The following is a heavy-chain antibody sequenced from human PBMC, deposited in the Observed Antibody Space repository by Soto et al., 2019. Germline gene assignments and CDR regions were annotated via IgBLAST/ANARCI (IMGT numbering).Heavy chain of an antibody. Sequence: APVKVSRKASGYTFISYPIHWVRQAPGKRLEWMGWINAGNGNTKYSQKFQGRVTITRDTSASTAYMELTSLRSEDTAVYYCARELQGLYYFDYWGQGTLVTVSS. J-gene: IGHJ4*02. CDR3: ARELQGLYYFDY. CDR2: INAGNGNT. D-gene: IGHD2-15*01. V-gene: IGHV1-3*01. CDR1: GYTFISYP.